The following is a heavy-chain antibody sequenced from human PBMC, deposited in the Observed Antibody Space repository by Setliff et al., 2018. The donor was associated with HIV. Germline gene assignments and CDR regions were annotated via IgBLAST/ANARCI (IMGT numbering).Heavy chain of an antibody. D-gene: IGHD6-19*01. J-gene: IGHJ4*02. Sequence: GSLRLSCAASGFTFDDYGMSWVRQAPGKGLEWVSGINWNGGSTGYADSVKGRFTISRDNAKNSLYLQMNSLRAEDTALYYCARVISSGWYLDSPSPFDYWGQGTLVTVSS. CDR1: GFTFDDYG. CDR2: INWNGGST. V-gene: IGHV3-20*04. CDR3: ARVISSGWYLDSPSPFDY.